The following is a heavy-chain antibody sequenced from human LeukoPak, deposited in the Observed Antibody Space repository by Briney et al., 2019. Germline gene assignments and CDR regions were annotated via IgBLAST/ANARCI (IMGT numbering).Heavy chain of an antibody. Sequence: PSDTLSLTCTVSGGSISSGSYYWSWIRQPAGKGLEWIGRIYTSGSTNYNASLKSRVSISVDTSKTQFSLKLSSVTAADTAVYFCARDSTLNLAFDMWGHGALVTVS. V-gene: IGHV4-61*02. CDR3: ARDSTLNLAFDM. CDR2: IYTSGST. J-gene: IGHJ3*02. CDR1: GGSISSGSYY. D-gene: IGHD3-3*02.